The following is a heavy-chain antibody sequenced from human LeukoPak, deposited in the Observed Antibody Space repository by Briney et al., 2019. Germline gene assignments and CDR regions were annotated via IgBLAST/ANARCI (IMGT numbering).Heavy chain of an antibody. V-gene: IGHV4-61*02. D-gene: IGHD5-12*01. Sequence: SETLSLTCTVSGGSISSGSYYWSWIRQPAGKGLEWIGRIYTSGSTNYNPSLKSRVTISVDTSKNQFSLKLSSVTAADTAVYYCARRGYSGYEDYWGQGTLVTVSS. CDR1: GGSISSGSYY. J-gene: IGHJ4*02. CDR3: ARRGYSGYEDY. CDR2: IYTSGST.